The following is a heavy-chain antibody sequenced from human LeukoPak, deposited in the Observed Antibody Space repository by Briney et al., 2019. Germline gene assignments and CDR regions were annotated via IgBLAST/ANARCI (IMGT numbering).Heavy chain of an antibody. D-gene: IGHD5-24*01. CDR2: IYYSGST. CDR1: GGSISSGDYY. J-gene: IGHJ2*01. CDR3: ASTVEMATIPDWYFDL. Sequence: SQTLSLTCTVSGGSISSGDYYWSWIRQPPGKGLEWIGYIYYSGSTYYNPSLKSRVTISVDTSKNQFSLKLSSVTAADTAVYYCASTVEMATIPDWYFDLWGRGTLVTVSS. V-gene: IGHV4-30-4*01.